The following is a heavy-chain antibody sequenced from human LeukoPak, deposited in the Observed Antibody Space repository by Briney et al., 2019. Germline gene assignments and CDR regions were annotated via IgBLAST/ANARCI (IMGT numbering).Heavy chain of an antibody. CDR3: ARDSYYYDSSGYYYPTNFDY. V-gene: IGHV3-21*01. D-gene: IGHD3-22*01. J-gene: IGHJ4*02. CDR2: ISSSSSYI. CDR1: GFTFSSYS. Sequence: PGGSLRLSCAASGFTFSSYSMNWVRQAPGKGLEWVSSISSSSSYIYYADSVKGRFTISRDNAKNSLYLQMNSLRAEDTAVYYCARDSYYYDSSGYYYPTNFDYWGQGTLVTVSS.